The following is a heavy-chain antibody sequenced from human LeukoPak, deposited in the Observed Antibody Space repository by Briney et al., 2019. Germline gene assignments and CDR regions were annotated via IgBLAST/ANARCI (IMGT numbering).Heavy chain of an antibody. CDR3: ARVAAVASRNFDY. Sequence: GASVKVSCKASGYTFTSYGISWVRQAPGQGLEWMGWINPNSGGTNYAQKFQGRVTMTRDTSISTAYMELSRLRSDDTAVYYCARVAAVASRNFDYWGQGTLVTVSS. V-gene: IGHV1-2*02. J-gene: IGHJ4*02. CDR1: GYTFTSYG. CDR2: INPNSGGT. D-gene: IGHD6-19*01.